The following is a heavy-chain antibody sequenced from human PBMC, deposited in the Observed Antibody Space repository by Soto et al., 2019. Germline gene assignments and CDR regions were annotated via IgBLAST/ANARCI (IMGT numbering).Heavy chain of an antibody. V-gene: IGHV3-21*01. CDR2: ITGTSSYI. Sequence: GGSLRLSCAASGFTFSSYSMNWVRQAPGKGLEWVSYITGTSSYIYYADSVRGRFTISRDNSKNSLYLQMNGLRAEDTGVYYCARDQIRDYWGQGTLVTVS. CDR1: GFTFSSYS. CDR3: ARDQIRDY. D-gene: IGHD3-16*01. J-gene: IGHJ4*02.